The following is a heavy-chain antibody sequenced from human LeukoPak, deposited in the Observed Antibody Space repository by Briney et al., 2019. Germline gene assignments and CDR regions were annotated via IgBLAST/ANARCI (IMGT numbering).Heavy chain of an antibody. CDR3: AKASYYYDSSGYYPPKYYFDY. J-gene: IGHJ4*02. Sequence: GGSLRLSCAASGFTFSNYWMNWVRQAPGKGLVWVSRINSDGSSTSYADSVKGRFTISRDNSKNTLYLQMNGLRAEDTAVYYCAKASYYYDSSGYYPPKYYFDYWGQGTLVTVSS. D-gene: IGHD3-22*01. V-gene: IGHV3-74*01. CDR2: INSDGSST. CDR1: GFTFSNYW.